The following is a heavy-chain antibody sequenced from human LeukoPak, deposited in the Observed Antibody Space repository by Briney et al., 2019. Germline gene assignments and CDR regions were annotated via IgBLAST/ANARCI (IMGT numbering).Heavy chain of an antibody. CDR2: IFHSGST. V-gene: IGHV4-39*01. CDR3: ARHFSTDALDI. Sequence: SETLSLTCTVSGDYIRSSSYYWGWIRQPPGKGLEWIGSIFHSGSTYYNLSLKSRVTISVDTSKNQFSLNLNSVTAADTAVYFCARHFSTDALDIWGQGTMVTVSS. D-gene: IGHD2/OR15-2a*01. J-gene: IGHJ3*02. CDR1: GDYIRSSSYY.